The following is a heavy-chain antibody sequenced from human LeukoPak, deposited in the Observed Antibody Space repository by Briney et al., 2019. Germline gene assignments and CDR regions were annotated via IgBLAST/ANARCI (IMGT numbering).Heavy chain of an antibody. CDR1: GYTFTSYD. J-gene: IGHJ6*02. CDR2: MNPNSGNT. Sequence: ASVKVSCKASGYTFTSYDINWVRQATGQGLEWMGWMNPNSGNTGYVQKFQGRVTMTRNTSISTAYMELTSLRSEDTAVYYCASCVGYYYYYGMDVWGQGTTVTVSS. CDR3: ASCVGYYYYYGMDV. V-gene: IGHV1-8*01.